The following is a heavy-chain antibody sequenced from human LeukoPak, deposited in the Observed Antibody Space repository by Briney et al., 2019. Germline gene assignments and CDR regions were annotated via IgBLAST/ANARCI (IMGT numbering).Heavy chain of an antibody. J-gene: IGHJ6*03. CDR3: VRSVGYYYDSSGDRFYDYYFYMDV. D-gene: IGHD3-22*01. V-gene: IGHV4-59*01. CDR2: IYYSGST. CDR1: GGSISSYY. Sequence: SETLSLTCTVSGGSISSYYWSWIRQPPGKGLEWIGYIYYSGSTNYNPSLKSRVTISVDTSKNQFSLKLSSVTAADTAVYYCVRSVGYYYDSSGDRFYDYYFYMDVWGKGTSVIVSS.